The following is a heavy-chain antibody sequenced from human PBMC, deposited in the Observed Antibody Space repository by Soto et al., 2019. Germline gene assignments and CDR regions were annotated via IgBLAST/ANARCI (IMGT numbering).Heavy chain of an antibody. CDR1: ADSFSSYG. CDR2: IIPIFGTT. Sequence: QVQLVQSGAEVKEPGAAVKVSCKAPADSFSSYGISWVRQAPGPGREWMGGIIPIFGTTNYAEKFQGRVTITADESTNTAYMELSSLRSEDTALYYCARVFPDGWVEPGVVRGYLDTWGRGTLVTVSS. D-gene: IGHD3-3*01. J-gene: IGHJ4*02. CDR3: ARVFPDGWVEPGVVRGYLDT. V-gene: IGHV1-69*01.